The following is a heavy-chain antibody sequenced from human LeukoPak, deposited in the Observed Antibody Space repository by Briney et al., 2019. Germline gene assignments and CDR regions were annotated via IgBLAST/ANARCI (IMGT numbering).Heavy chain of an antibody. CDR3: ARHLDWFDP. CDR1: GGSISSSSYY. Sequence: SETLSLICTVSGGSISSSSYYWDWIRQPPGKGLEWIGSIYYSGSTYYNPSLKSRVTIAVDTSKNQFSLKLSSVTAADTAVYYCARHLDWFDPWGQGTLVTVSS. V-gene: IGHV4-39*01. CDR2: IYYSGST. J-gene: IGHJ5*02.